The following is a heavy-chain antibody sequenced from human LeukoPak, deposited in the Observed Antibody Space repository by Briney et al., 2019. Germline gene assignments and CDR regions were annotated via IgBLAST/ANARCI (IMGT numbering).Heavy chain of an antibody. CDR2: IRYDGSNK. Sequence: GGSLRLSCTASGFTFSSYGMHWVRQAPGKGLEWVAFIRYDGSNKYYADSVKGRFTISRDNSKNTLYLQMNSLRAEDTAVYYCAKADPLVVTSLDVEAFDLWGPGTLVIVSS. D-gene: IGHD2-21*02. CDR1: GFTFSSYG. V-gene: IGHV3-30*02. CDR3: AKADPLVVTSLDVEAFDL. J-gene: IGHJ3*01.